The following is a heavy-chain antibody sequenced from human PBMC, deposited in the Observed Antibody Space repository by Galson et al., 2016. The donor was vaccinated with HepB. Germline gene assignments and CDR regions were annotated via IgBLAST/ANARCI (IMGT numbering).Heavy chain of an antibody. CDR3: AKEEHNTGWHYGDF. V-gene: IGHV3-30*02. Sequence: SLRLSCAASEFIFSDFGMHWVRQAPGKGLEWVAFIGRGGNEKYYGDSVRGRFTISRDNSKNTLSLEMNSLRAEDTALYYCAKEEHNTGWHYGDFWGQGTPVTVSS. J-gene: IGHJ4*02. CDR1: EFIFSDFG. CDR2: IGRGGNEK. D-gene: IGHD1-7*01.